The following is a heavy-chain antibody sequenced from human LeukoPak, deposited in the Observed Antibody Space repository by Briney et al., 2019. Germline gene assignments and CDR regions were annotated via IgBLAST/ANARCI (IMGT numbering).Heavy chain of an antibody. V-gene: IGHV3-66*01. D-gene: IGHD3-10*01. J-gene: IGHJ4*02. CDR2: IYSGGST. CDR1: GFTVSSNY. CDR3: ARDHGFGELFFDY. Sequence: GGSLRLSCAASGFTVSSNYMSWVRQAPGKGLEWVSVIYSGGSTYYADSVKGRFTIFRDNSKNTLYLQMNSLRAEDTAVYYCARDHGFGELFFDYWGQGTLVTVSS.